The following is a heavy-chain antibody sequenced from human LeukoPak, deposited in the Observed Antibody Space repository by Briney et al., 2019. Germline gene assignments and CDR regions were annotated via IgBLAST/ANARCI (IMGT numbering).Heavy chain of an antibody. V-gene: IGHV4-39*07. D-gene: IGHD3-10*01. CDR3: ARGGGEEFGEYDVFDY. CDR1: DGSISSSSYY. J-gene: IGHJ4*02. Sequence: SETLSLTCTVSDGSISSSSYYWGWIRQPPGKGLEWIGSFYYSGSTYHNPSLKSRVTISVDTSKNQFSLKLSSVTAADTAVYYCARGGGEEFGEYDVFDYWGQGTLVTVSS. CDR2: FYYSGST.